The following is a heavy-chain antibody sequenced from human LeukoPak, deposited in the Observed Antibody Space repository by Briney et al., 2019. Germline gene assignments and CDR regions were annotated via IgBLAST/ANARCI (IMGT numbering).Heavy chain of an antibody. CDR3: ARGWELYGDAFDI. CDR1: GGTFSSYA. CDR2: IIPIFGTA. Sequence: SVKVSCKASGGTFSSYAISWVRQAPGQGLEWMGGIIPIFGTANYAQKFQGRVTITADESTSTAYMELSSLRSEDTAVYYCARGWELYGDAFDIWGQGTTVTVSS. J-gene: IGHJ3*02. V-gene: IGHV1-69*13. D-gene: IGHD1-26*01.